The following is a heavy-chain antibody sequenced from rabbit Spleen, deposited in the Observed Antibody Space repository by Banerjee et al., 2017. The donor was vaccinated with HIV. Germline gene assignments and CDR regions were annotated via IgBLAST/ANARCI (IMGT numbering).Heavy chain of an antibody. CDR1: GFDFSNKAV. J-gene: IGHJ4*01. D-gene: IGHD1-1*01. V-gene: IGHV1S40*01. CDR2: INAATGKP. Sequence: QSLEESGGGLVQPEGSLTLTCKAAGFDFSNKAVMCWVRQAPGKGLEWIACINAATGKPVYATWAKGRFTISRTSSTTVTLRMTSLTAADRAAYFCARDLVGVIGWNFYLWGPGTLVTVS. CDR3: ARDLVGVIGWNFYL.